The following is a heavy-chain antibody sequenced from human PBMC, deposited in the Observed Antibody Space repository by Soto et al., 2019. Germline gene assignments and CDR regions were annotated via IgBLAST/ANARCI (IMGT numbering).Heavy chain of an antibody. Sequence: PSETLSLTCTVSGDSITSTSYYGGWIRQPSGKGLEWIGCIHYSGSTYYNPSLRSRVTSSVDTSKNQFSLKVSSVTAADTAVYYCARRLFSSTWPSYFDYWGEGTLVTVSS. V-gene: IGHV4-39*01. CDR3: ARRLFSSTWPSYFDY. CDR1: GDSITSTSYY. CDR2: IHYSGST. D-gene: IGHD6-13*01. J-gene: IGHJ4*02.